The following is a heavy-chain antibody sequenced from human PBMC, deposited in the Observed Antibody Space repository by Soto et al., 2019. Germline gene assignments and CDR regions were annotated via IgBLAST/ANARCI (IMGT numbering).Heavy chain of an antibody. CDR2: ISSSSSYI. D-gene: IGHD1-26*01. J-gene: IGHJ5*02. CDR3: AREGSVSGSYPNWFDP. V-gene: IGHV3-21*01. CDR1: GFTFSSYS. Sequence: GGSLRLSCAASGFTFSSYSMNWVRQAPGKGLEWVSSISSSSSYIYYADSVKGRFTISRDNAKNSLYLQMNSLRAEDTAVYYCAREGSVSGSYPNWFDPWGQGTLVTVSS.